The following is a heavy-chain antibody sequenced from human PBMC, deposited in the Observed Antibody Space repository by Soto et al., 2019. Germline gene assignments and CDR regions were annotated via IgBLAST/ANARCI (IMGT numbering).Heavy chain of an antibody. CDR3: ARDLPDIVVVVASPHDAFDI. V-gene: IGHV3-74*01. D-gene: IGHD2-15*01. CDR1: GFTFSSYW. J-gene: IGHJ3*02. CDR2: INSDGSST. Sequence: GGSLRLSCAASGFTFSSYWMHWVRQAPGKGLVWVSRINSDGSSTSYADSVKGRFTISRDNAKNTLYLQMNSLRAEDTAVYYCARDLPDIVVVVASPHDAFDIWGQGTMVTVSS.